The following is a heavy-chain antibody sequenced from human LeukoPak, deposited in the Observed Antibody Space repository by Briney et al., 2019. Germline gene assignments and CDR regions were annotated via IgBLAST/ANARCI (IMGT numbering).Heavy chain of an antibody. CDR2: ISSSSSYT. Sequence: GGSLRLPCAASGFTFSDYYMSWIRQAPGKGLEWVSYISSSSSYTNYADSVKGRFTISRDNAKNSLYLQMNSLRAEDTAVYYCARSRGYFDWLLSYWGQGTLVTVSS. CDR1: GFTFSDYY. D-gene: IGHD3-9*01. CDR3: ARSRGYFDWLLSY. V-gene: IGHV3-11*06. J-gene: IGHJ4*02.